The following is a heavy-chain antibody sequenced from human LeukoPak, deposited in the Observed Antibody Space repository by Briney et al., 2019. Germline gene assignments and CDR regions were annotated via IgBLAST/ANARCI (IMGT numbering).Heavy chain of an antibody. D-gene: IGHD3/OR15-3a*01. CDR2: MRVDGTDI. J-gene: IGHJ4*02. Sequence: GGSLRLSCTASGFTFTNDFMTWVRQAPGKGLEWVANMRVDGTDIHYVDSVKGRFTISSDNARNSLYLQMNTLRAEDTAVYYCARGRGWTYDSWGRGTLVTVSS. CDR1: GFTFTNDF. CDR3: ARGRGWTYDS. V-gene: IGHV3-7*04.